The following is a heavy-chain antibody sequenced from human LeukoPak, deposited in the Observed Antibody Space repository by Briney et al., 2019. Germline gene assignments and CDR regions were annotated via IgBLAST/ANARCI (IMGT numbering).Heavy chain of an antibody. D-gene: IGHD3-3*01. J-gene: IGHJ5*02. CDR2: INPNSGGT. CDR3: ARVDGDYDFWSGYYQRDYNWFDP. CDR1: GYTFTGYY. Sequence: GASVKVSCKASGYTFTGYYMHWVRQAPGQGLEWMGRINPNSGGTNYAQKFQGRVTMIRDTSISTAYMELSRLRSDDTAVYYCARVDGDYDFWSGYYQRDYNWFDPWGQGTLVTVSS. V-gene: IGHV1-2*06.